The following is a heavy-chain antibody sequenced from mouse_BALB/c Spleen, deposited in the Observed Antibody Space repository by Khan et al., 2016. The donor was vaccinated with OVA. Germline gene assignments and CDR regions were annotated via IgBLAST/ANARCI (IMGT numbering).Heavy chain of an antibody. CDR2: ISYSGST. J-gene: IGHJ3*01. CDR1: GYSITSDYA. CDR3: ARGRAY. V-gene: IGHV3-2*02. D-gene: IGHD3-3*01. Sequence: VQLQESGPGLVKPSQSLSLTCTVTGYSITSDYAWNWIRQFPGNKLEWMGYISYSGSTSYTPSLKSRISITRDTSKNQFCLQLNSVTTEDTATYYCARGRAYWGQGTLVTVSA.